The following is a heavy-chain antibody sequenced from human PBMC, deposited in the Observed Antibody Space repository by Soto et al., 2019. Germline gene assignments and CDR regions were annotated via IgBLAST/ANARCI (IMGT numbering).Heavy chain of an antibody. V-gene: IGHV1-8*01. CDR2: MNPNSGNT. J-gene: IGHJ4*02. CDR3: ARPLHGDEADY. CDR1: GYTFTSYD. Sequence: QVQLVQSGAEVKKPGASVKVSCKASGYTFTSYDINWVRQATGQGLEWMGWMNPNSGNTGYAQKFQGRVTLSRDSSISTAYMELSSLRFEDTAVYFCARPLHGDEADYWGQGPLVTASS. D-gene: IGHD4-17*01.